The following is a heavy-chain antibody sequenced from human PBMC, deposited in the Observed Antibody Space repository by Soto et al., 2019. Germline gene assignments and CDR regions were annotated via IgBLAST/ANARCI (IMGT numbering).Heavy chain of an antibody. V-gene: IGHV4-59*08. CDR2: IYYSGST. CDR1: GGSMSSYY. D-gene: IGHD1-7*01. J-gene: IGHJ4*02. CDR3: ARHGSRTGTTTPLFDY. Sequence: QVQLQESGPGLVKPSETLSLTCTVSGGSMSSYYWNWIRQPPGKGLEWIGYIYYSGSTNYNPPLKSRVTISVDRSKNQFSLNLSSVTAADTAVYYCARHGSRTGTTTPLFDYWGQGSQVIVSS.